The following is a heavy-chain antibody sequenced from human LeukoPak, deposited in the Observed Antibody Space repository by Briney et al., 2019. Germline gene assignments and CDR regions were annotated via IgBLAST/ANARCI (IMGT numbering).Heavy chain of an antibody. J-gene: IGHJ4*02. D-gene: IGHD6-19*01. CDR2: INHNGNVN. V-gene: IGHV3-7*03. CDR1: GFTFSSYW. Sequence: GSLRLSCAASGFTFSSYWMNWARQAPGKGLEWVASINHNGNVNYYVDSVKGRFTISRDNAKNSLYLQMSNLRAEDTAVYYCAKDMGSSGWYAPFDYWGQGTLVTVSS. CDR3: AKDMGSSGWYAPFDY.